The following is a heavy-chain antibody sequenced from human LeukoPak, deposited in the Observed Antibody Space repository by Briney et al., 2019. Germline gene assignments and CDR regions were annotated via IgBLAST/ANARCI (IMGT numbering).Heavy chain of an antibody. CDR3: ARSEVDIVATMDWFDP. CDR1: GGTFSSYA. D-gene: IGHD5-12*01. CDR2: IIPILGIA. J-gene: IGHJ5*02. Sequence: SVKVSCKASGGTFSSYAISWVRQAPGQGLEWMGRIIPILGIANYAQKFQGRVTITADKSTSTAYMERSSLRSEDTAVYYCARSEVDIVATMDWFDPWGQGTLVTVSS. V-gene: IGHV1-69*04.